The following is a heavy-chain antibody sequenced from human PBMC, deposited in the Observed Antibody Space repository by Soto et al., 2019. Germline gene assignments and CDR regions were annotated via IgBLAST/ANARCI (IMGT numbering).Heavy chain of an antibody. Sequence: ASVKVSCKASGYTFIGSAIHWLRQAPGQRLEWMGWINPGNGNTRYSQKFLGRVTIIKDTSASKVYLEMGSLRSEDTAVYYCARSAISPYGGLIGPFDYWGQRNLVTVSS. CDR1: GYTFIGSA. CDR3: ARSAISPYGGLIGPFDY. D-gene: IGHD3-16*02. V-gene: IGHV1-3*01. CDR2: INPGNGNT. J-gene: IGHJ4*02.